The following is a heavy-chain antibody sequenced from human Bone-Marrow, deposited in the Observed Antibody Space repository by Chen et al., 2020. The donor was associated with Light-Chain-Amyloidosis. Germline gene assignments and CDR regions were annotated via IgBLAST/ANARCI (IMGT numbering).Heavy chain of an antibody. V-gene: IGHV5-51*01. J-gene: IGHJ4*02. CDR2: IYPDDSYA. CDR3: ARRRDGYNFDY. D-gene: IGHD5-12*01. CDR1: GYTFPNYW. Sequence: EVQLEQSGPDVKKPGESLKIACKGSGYTFPNYWIGWVRQMPGKGLEWMGVIYPDDSYARYSPSFEGQVTISADKSITTAYLQWRSLKASDTAMYYCARRRDGYNFDYWGQGTLVTVSS.